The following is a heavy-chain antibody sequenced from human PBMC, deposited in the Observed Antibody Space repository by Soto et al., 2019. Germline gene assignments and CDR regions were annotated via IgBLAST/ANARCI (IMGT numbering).Heavy chain of an antibody. CDR1: GGSISSSSYY. Sequence: SETLSLTCTVSGGSISSSSYYWGWIRQPPGKGLEWIGSIYYSGSTYYNPSLKSRVTISVDTSKNQFSLKLSSVTAADTAVYYCARDCPVTICYCSSTSCYDAFDIWGQGTMVTVSS. J-gene: IGHJ3*02. D-gene: IGHD2-2*01. CDR3: ARDCPVTICYCSSTSCYDAFDI. CDR2: IYYSGST. V-gene: IGHV4-39*07.